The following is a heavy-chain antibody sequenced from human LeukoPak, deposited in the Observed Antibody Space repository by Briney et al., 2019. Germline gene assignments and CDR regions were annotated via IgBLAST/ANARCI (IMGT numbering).Heavy chain of an antibody. D-gene: IGHD6-19*01. J-gene: IGHJ4*02. V-gene: IGHV5-10-1*01. CDR2: IDPSDSYT. CDR1: GYSFTSYW. Sequence: GESLKISCKGSGYSFTSYWISWVRQMPGKDLEWMGRIDPSDSYTNYSPSFQGHVTISADKSISTAYLQWSSLKASDTAMFYCARVGYSSGWTYFDYWGQGTLVTVSS. CDR3: ARVGYSSGWTYFDY.